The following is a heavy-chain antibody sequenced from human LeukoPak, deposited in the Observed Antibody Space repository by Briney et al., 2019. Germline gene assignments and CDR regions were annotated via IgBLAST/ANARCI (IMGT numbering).Heavy chain of an antibody. CDR3: ARGHGLGGVVEDPYYFDY. J-gene: IGHJ4*02. CDR1: GGSFSGYY. CDR2: INHSGST. Sequence: PSETLSLTCAVYGGSFSGYYWSWIRQPPGKGLEWIGEINHSGSTNYNPSLKSRVTISVDTSKNQFSLKLSSVTAADTAVYYCARGHGLGGVVEDPYYFDYWGQGTLVTVSS. V-gene: IGHV4-34*01. D-gene: IGHD3-22*01.